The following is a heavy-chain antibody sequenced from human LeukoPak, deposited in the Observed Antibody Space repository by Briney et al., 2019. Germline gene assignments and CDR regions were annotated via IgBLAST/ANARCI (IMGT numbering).Heavy chain of an antibody. D-gene: IGHD3-22*01. CDR2: INHSGST. CDR3: ASPLLDSLGHN. V-gene: IGHV4-34*01. J-gene: IGHJ4*02. Sequence: SETLSLTCAVYGGSFSGYYWSWIRQPPGKGLEWIGEINHSGSTNYNPSLKSRVTISVDTSKNQFSLKLSSMTAADTAVYYCASPLLDSLGHNWGQGTLVTVSS. CDR1: GGSFSGYY.